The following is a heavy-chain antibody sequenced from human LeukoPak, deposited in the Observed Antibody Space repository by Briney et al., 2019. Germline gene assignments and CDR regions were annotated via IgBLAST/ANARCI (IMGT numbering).Heavy chain of an antibody. V-gene: IGHV3-30*18. J-gene: IGHJ6*02. CDR2: MSYDGSNK. Sequence: GGSLRLSCAASGFTFSSYGMHWVRQAPGKGLEWVAVMSYDGSNKYYADSVKGRFTISRDNSKNTLYLQMNSLRAEDTAVYYCAKVSYGDSTFYYYYGMDVWGQGTTVTVSS. D-gene: IGHD4-17*01. CDR3: AKVSYGDSTFYYYYGMDV. CDR1: GFTFSSYG.